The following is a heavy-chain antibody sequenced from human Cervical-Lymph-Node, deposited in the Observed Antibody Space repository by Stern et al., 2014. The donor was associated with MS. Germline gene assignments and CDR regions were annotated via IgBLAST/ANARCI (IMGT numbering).Heavy chain of an antibody. Sequence: QLQLQESGPGLVKPSQTLSLTCAVSGGSVRRGTFYWSWIRQPAGRGLEWIGRISSSGSTNYNPSLKSRVTISVDRSKNQFSLNRTSGTAADTAVYYCARGDDILTDYHKFEPWGQGTLVTVSS. J-gene: IGHJ5*02. D-gene: IGHD3-9*01. CDR3: ARGDDILTDYHKFEP. CDR1: GGSVRRGTFY. CDR2: ISSSGST. V-gene: IGHV4-61*02.